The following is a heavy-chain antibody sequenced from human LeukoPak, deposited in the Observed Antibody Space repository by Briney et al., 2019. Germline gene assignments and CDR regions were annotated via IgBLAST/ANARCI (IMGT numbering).Heavy chain of an antibody. CDR2: IYYSGSA. CDR3: VRLPTVAGDHNWFDP. Sequence: PSETLSLTCTVSGGTISSSSYYWGWIRQPPGKGLEWIGSIYYSGSAYYNPSLKSRVTISVDTSKNQFSLKLSSVTAADTALHYCVRLPTVAGDHNWFDPWGQGTLVTVSS. D-gene: IGHD6-19*01. CDR1: GGTISSSSYY. J-gene: IGHJ5*02. V-gene: IGHV4-39*01.